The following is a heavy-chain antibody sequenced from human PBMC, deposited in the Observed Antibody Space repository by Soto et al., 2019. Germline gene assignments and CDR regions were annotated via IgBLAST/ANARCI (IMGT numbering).Heavy chain of an antibody. D-gene: IGHD6-6*01. CDR3: ARGGLYSSSSGHGMDV. V-gene: IGHV3-33*01. CDR2: IWYDGSNK. Sequence: GGSLRLSCAAPGFTFSSYGMHWVRQAPGKGLEWVAVIWYDGSNKYYADSVKGRFTISRDNSKNTLYLQMNSLRAEDTAVYYCARGGLYSSSSGHGMDVWGQGTTVTVSS. CDR1: GFTFSSYG. J-gene: IGHJ6*02.